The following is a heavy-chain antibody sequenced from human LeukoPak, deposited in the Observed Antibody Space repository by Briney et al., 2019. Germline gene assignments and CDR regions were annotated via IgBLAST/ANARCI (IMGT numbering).Heavy chain of an antibody. CDR1: GFTLSNHW. J-gene: IGHJ5*02. D-gene: IGHD3-3*01. CDR2: IKQDGIEK. CDR3: ARADYDFRSGSEHWFDP. Sequence: GGSLRLSCAASGFTLSNHWMIWVRQAPGKGLECVANIKQDGIEKYYLDSVKGRFTISRDNAKNSLYLQMNSLRAEDTAVYYCARADYDFRSGSEHWFDPWGQGTLVTVSS. V-gene: IGHV3-7*01.